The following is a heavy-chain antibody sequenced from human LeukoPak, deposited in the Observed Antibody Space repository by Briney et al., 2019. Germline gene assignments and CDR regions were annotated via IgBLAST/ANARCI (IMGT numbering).Heavy chain of an antibody. CDR3: ARDSYDSSGNYLDY. V-gene: IGHV1-18*04. CDR2: ISGYNDNT. CDR1: GYTFTSYY. J-gene: IGHJ4*02. Sequence: EASVKVSCKASGYTFTSYYMHWVRQAPGQGLEWMGWISGYNDNTNYAQKVQGRVTMTTDTSTSTAYMELRSLRSDGTAVYYCARDSYDSSGNYLDYWGQGTLVTVSS. D-gene: IGHD3-22*01.